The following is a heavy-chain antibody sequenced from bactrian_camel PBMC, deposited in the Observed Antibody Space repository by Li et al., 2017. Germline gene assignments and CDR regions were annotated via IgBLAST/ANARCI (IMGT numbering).Heavy chain of an antibody. J-gene: IGHJ4*01. D-gene: IGHD2*01. CDR2: KHSGNT. CDR1: GFTFSMYR. V-gene: IGHV3S1*01. CDR3: GRVTTHGGFNL. Sequence: HVQLVESGGGLVQPGGSLRLSCAASGFTFSMYRMYWVRQAPGKGLEWVAKHSGNTYYTDAVKDRFTISRDNAKNTLYLQLNSLKTEDTGMYYCGRVTTHGGFNLWGQGTQVTVS.